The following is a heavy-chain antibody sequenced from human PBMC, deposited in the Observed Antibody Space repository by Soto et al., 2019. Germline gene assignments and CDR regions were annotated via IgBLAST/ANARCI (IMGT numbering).Heavy chain of an antibody. D-gene: IGHD2-21*01. V-gene: IGHV3-23*01. CDR2: ISHSGRGT. CDR3: ARVTEEHDTASSWFDP. CDR1: GFTFSNYD. Sequence: EVQLLESGGDLVQPGGSLRLSCSASGFTFSNYDMSWVREAPGKGLAWVSAISHSGRGTYYADSVEGRFTISRDNSKNTVYLQMNSLRVEDTALYYCARVTEEHDTASSWFDPWGQGTLVTVSS. J-gene: IGHJ5*02.